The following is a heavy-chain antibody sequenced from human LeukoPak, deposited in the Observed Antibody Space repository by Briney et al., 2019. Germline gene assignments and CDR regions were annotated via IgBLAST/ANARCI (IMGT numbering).Heavy chain of an antibody. D-gene: IGHD1-26*01. CDR2: IWHDGSNK. CDR3: ARDNHVGATYFHYYYGMDV. J-gene: IGHJ6*02. CDR1: GFTFSSYG. V-gene: IGHV3-33*01. Sequence: QPGRSLRLSCAASGFTFSSYGMHWVRQAPGKGLEWVAVIWHDGSNKYYADSVKGRFTISRDNSKNTLYLQMNSLRAEDTAVYYCARDNHVGATYFHYYYGMDVWGQGTTVTVSS.